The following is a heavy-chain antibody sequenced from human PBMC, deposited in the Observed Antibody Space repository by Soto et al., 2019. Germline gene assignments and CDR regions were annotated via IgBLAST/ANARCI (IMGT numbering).Heavy chain of an antibody. CDR2: IIPIFGST. D-gene: IGHD3-10*01. Sequence: GASVKVSCKASGCTFSTYAISCLRQAPGQGLEWMGGIIPIFGSTSYAQRFQGRLRLAADESTSTAYMELSSLTSDDTALYSCARERGSGSYSKVGYFYYGLDVWGQGTTVTVSS. CDR1: GCTFSTYA. V-gene: IGHV1-69*13. J-gene: IGHJ6*02. CDR3: ARERGSGSYSKVGYFYYGLDV.